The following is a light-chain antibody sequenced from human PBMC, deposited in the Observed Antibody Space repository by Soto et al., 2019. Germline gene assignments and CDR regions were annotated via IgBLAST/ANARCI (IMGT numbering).Light chain of an antibody. CDR2: TND. J-gene: IGLJ2*01. Sequence: QSVLTQPPSASGAPGQRVTISCSGSSSNIGRNAVNWYRQLPGTAPRLLIYTNDLRPSGVPDRFSASRSGTSASLAISGLQSEDDANFYCATWDDSLDGPVFGGGTKLTVL. V-gene: IGLV1-44*01. CDR3: ATWDDSLDGPV. CDR1: SSNIGRNA.